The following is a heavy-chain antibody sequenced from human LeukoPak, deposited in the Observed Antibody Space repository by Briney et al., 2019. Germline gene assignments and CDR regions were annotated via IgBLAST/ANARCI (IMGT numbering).Heavy chain of an antibody. CDR2: IDTSGNT. V-gene: IGHV4-4*07. Sequence: PSETLSLTCTVSGGSISSYYWSWIRQPAGKGLEWIGRIDTSGNTNYKPSLKSRVTMSVDTSKNQFSLKLSSVTAADTAVYYCASSTIYGDYVLDYWGQGTLVTVSS. J-gene: IGHJ4*02. CDR3: ASSTIYGDYVLDY. D-gene: IGHD4-17*01. CDR1: GGSISSYY.